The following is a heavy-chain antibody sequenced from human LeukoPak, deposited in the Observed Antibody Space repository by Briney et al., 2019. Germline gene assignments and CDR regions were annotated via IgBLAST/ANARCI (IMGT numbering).Heavy chain of an antibody. CDR3: TTGLSRSSYYYDSSGYYYAGDY. V-gene: IGHV3-15*01. CDR1: GFTFSSYS. J-gene: IGHJ4*02. D-gene: IGHD3-22*01. Sequence: GGSLRLSCAASGFTFSSYSMSWVRQAPGKGLEWVGRIKSKTDGGTTDYAAPVKGRFTISRDDSKNTLYLQMNSLKTEDTAVYYCTTGLSRSSYYYDSSGYYYAGDYWGQGTLVTVSS. CDR2: IKSKTDGGTT.